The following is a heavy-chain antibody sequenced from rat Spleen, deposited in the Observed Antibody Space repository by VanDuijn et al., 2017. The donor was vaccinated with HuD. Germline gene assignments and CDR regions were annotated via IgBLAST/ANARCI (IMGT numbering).Heavy chain of an antibody. CDR2: INYDGSNT. Sequence: EVQLVECDGGLVQPGRSLQLSCAASGFTFSDDYMAWVRQAPTKGLEWVATINYDGSNTYYRDSVKGRFTISRDNAKSTLYLQMDSLRSEDTATYYCVRSVFDYWGQGVMVTVSS. CDR3: VRSVFDY. CDR1: GFTFSDDY. J-gene: IGHJ2*01. V-gene: IGHV5-29*01.